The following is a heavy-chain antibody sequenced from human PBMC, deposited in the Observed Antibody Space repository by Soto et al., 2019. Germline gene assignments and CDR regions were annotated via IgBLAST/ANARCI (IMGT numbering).Heavy chain of an antibody. CDR3: ARDRNVVVDYYYYMDV. CDR1: GGTFSSYT. Sequence: SVKVSCKASGGTFSSYTISWVRQAPGQGLDWMGRIIPFLGIANYAQKFQGRVTMTRDTSTSTVYMELSSLRSEDTAVYYCARDRNVVVDYYYYMDVWGKGTTVTVSS. CDR2: IIPFLGIA. D-gene: IGHD2-2*01. J-gene: IGHJ6*03. V-gene: IGHV1-69*04.